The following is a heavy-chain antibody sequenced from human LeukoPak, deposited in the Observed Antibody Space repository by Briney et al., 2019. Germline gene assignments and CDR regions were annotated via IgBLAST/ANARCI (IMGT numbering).Heavy chain of an antibody. CDR2: IYYSGST. CDR3: ARGDYTLPFDY. V-gene: IGHV4-59*08. J-gene: IGHJ4*02. Sequence: SETLSLTCTVSGGSISSYYWSWIRQPPGKGLEWIGYIYYSGSTNYNPSLKSRVTISVDTSKNQFSLKLSSVTAADTAVYYCARGDYTLPFDYWGQGTLVTVSS. D-gene: IGHD4-11*01. CDR1: GGSISSYY.